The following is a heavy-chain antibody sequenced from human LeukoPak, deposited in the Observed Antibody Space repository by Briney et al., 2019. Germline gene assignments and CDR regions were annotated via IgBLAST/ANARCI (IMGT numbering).Heavy chain of an antibody. J-gene: IGHJ2*01. CDR1: GGSVSSGSYY. D-gene: IGHD2-8*01. CDR2: IYHSGST. Sequence: KPSETLSLTCTVSGGSVSSGSYYWSWIRQPPGKGLEWIGYIYHSGSTYYNPSLKSRVTISVDRSKNQFSLKLSSVTAADTAVYYCARGIMVYAIYHWYFDLWGRGTLVTVSS. V-gene: IGHV4-30-2*01. CDR3: ARGIMVYAIYHWYFDL.